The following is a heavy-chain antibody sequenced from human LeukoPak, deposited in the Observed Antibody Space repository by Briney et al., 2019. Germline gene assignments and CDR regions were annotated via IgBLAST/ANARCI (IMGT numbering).Heavy chain of an antibody. V-gene: IGHV4-4*07. D-gene: IGHD6-19*01. CDR1: GGSISSYY. J-gene: IGHJ4*02. Sequence: SETLSLTCTVSGGSISSYYWSWIRQPAGKGLEWIGRIYTSGSTNYNPSLKSRVTISVDKSKNQFSPKLSSVTAADTAVYYCARGYSSSFDYWGQGTLVTVSS. CDR2: IYTSGST. CDR3: ARGYSSSFDY.